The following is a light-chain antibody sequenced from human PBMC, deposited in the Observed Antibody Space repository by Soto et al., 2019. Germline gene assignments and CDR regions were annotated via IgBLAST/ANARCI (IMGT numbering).Light chain of an antibody. CDR1: QYINTR. V-gene: IGKV3D-15*01. Sequence: EIVLTQSPATLSSFPGDRVTLSCRASQYINTRLAWYQHRPGQAPRLLIYQTSIRAAGIPARFSGSGSGTDFTLTISCLQSEDFATYYCQQYYSYPLTFGQGTKVDIK. CDR2: QTS. J-gene: IGKJ1*01. CDR3: QQYYSYPLT.